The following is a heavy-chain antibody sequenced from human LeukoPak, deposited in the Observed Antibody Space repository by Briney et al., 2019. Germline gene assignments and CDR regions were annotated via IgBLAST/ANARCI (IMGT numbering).Heavy chain of an antibody. D-gene: IGHD6-13*01. J-gene: IGHJ3*02. CDR2: IYYSGST. CDR1: GGSISSYY. CDR3: ARVEAAAGDDAFDI. Sequence: SETLSLTCTVSGGSISSYYWSWIRQPPGKGLEWIGYIYYSGSTNYNPSLKSRVTISVDTSKNQFSLKLSSVTAADTAVYYCARVEAAAGDDAFDIWGQGTMVTVSS. V-gene: IGHV4-59*12.